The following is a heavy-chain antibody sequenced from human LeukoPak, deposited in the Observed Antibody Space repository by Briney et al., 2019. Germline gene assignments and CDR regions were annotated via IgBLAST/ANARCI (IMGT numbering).Heavy chain of an antibody. CDR3: ARDGYGSGSYYLFDY. CDR1: ESTSSSNA. V-gene: IGHV3-21*01. J-gene: IGHJ4*02. CDR2: ISSSSSYI. D-gene: IGHD3-10*01. Sequence: GGSLSPSWPPAESTSSSNAMNWVRQPPGKGRGWAPSISSSSSYIYYADSVKGRFTISRDNAKNSLYLQMNSLRAEDTAVYYCARDGYGSGSYYLFDYWGQGTLVTVSS.